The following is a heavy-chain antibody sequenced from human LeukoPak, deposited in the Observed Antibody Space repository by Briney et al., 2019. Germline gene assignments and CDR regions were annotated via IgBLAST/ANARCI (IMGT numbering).Heavy chain of an antibody. D-gene: IGHD6-19*01. CDR1: GFTFSSYA. J-gene: IGHJ4*02. CDR2: ISYDGSNK. V-gene: IGHV3-30-3*01. Sequence: PGGSLRLSCAASGFTFSSYAMHWVRQAPGKGLEWVAVISYDGSNKYYSDSVKGRFTISRDNSKNTLYLQMNSLRAEDTAVYYCARGGGVNGKWLVSSPFDYWGQGTLVTVSS. CDR3: ARGGGVNGKWLVSSPFDY.